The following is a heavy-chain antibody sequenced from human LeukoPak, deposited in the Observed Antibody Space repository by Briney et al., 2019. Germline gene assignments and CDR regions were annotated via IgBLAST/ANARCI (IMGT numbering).Heavy chain of an antibody. CDR3: ARELDYYYMDV. D-gene: IGHD1-1*01. Sequence: SETLSLTCAVYGGSFSGYYWSWIRQPPGKGLEWIGYIYYSGSTNYNPSLKSRVTISVDTSKNQFSLKLSSVTAADTAVYYCARELDYYYMDVWGKGTTVTISS. CDR2: IYYSGST. V-gene: IGHV4-59*01. CDR1: GGSFSGYY. J-gene: IGHJ6*03.